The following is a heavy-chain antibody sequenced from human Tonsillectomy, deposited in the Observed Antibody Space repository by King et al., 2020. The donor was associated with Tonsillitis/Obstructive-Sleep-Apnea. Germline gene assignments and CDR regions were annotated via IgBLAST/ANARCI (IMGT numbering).Heavy chain of an antibody. CDR3: ARDPNTSAFDI. CDR2: IWYDGSNK. V-gene: IGHV3-33*01. Sequence: VQLVESGGGVVQPGRSLRLSCAASGFTFSSYGMHWVRQAPGKGLEWVAVIWYDGSNKYFADSVKGRFTISRDNSKNTLYLQMNSLRAEDTAVYYCARDPNTSAFDIWGQGTMVTVSS. J-gene: IGHJ3*02. D-gene: IGHD3-16*01. CDR1: GFTFSSYG.